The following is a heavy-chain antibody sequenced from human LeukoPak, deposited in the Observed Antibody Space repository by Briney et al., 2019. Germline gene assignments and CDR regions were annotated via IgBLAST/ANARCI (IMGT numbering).Heavy chain of an antibody. CDR3: VVGGSPGC. V-gene: IGHV3-74*01. CDR2: ISTDGYTT. D-gene: IGHD2-15*01. CDR1: GLAFSAYK. J-gene: IGHJ4*02. Sequence: PGGSLRLSCAASGLAFSAYKMHWVRQAPRKGLVWVSRISTDGYTTDYADFVQGRFTASRDNTKNTWSLEMDSLRAEDTAVYYYVVGGSPGCWGQGTLVTVSS.